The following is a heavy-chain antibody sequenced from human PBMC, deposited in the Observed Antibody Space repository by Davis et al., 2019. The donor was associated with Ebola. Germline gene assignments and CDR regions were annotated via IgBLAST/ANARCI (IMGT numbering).Heavy chain of an antibody. D-gene: IGHD6-25*01. CDR2: IYYSGST. CDR3: ARLAAQYYYYYGMDV. J-gene: IGHJ6*02. Sequence: MPSETLSLTCTVPGGSISSYYWSWIRQPPGKGLEWIGYIYYSGSTNYNPSLKSRVTISVDTSKNQFSLKLSSVTAADTAVYYCARLAAQYYYYYGMDVWGQGTTVTVSS. CDR1: GGSISSYY. V-gene: IGHV4-59*01.